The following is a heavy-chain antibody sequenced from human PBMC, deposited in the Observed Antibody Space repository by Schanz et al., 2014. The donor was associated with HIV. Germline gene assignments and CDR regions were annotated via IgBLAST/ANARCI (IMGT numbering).Heavy chain of an antibody. J-gene: IGHJ4*02. CDR2: MNPNSGNT. Sequence: QVQLVQSGAEVKKPGASVKVSCKASGYTFTSYGISWVRQATGQGLEWMGWMNPNSGNTGYAQKFQGRVTLTRNTSISTAYMELSSLTSEDTAVYYCARGARDCTNGVCGGYYFDYWGQGTLVTVSS. CDR3: ARGARDCTNGVCGGYYFDY. CDR1: GYTFTSYG. D-gene: IGHD2-8*01. V-gene: IGHV1-8*02.